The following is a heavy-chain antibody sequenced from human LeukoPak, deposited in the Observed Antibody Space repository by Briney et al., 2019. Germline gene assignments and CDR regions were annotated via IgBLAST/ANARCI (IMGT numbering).Heavy chain of an antibody. V-gene: IGHV3-48*03. Sequence: GSLRLFCSGSGFTFSSYEMNWGRPAPGEGLEWVSYISSSGSNIYYADSVKGRFTISRDNAKNSLYLQMNSLRAEDTAVYYCARDKLDGYIDYWGQGTLVTVSS. D-gene: IGHD5-24*01. J-gene: IGHJ4*02. CDR2: ISSSGSNI. CDR3: ARDKLDGYIDY. CDR1: GFTFSSYE.